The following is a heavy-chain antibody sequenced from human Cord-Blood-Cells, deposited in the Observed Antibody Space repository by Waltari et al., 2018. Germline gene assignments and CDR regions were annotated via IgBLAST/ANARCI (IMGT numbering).Heavy chain of an antibody. Sequence: QVQLVQSGAEVKKPGSSVKVSCKASGGTFSRYAMSWVRQAPGQGLEWMGGIIPIVGTANYAQKFQGRVTITADESTSTAYMELSSLRSEDTAVYYCARGYNQLNWFDPWGQGTLVTVSS. CDR2: IIPIVGTA. D-gene: IGHD5-12*01. CDR1: GGTFSRYA. J-gene: IGHJ5*02. CDR3: ARGYNQLNWFDP. V-gene: IGHV1-69*01.